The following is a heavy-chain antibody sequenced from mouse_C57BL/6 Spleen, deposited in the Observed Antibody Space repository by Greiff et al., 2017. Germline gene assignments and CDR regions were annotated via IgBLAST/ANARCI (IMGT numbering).Heavy chain of an antibody. J-gene: IGHJ4*01. V-gene: IGHV1-18*01. CDR1: GYTFTDYN. Sequence: EVQLQQSGPELVKPGASVQIPCKASGYTFTDYNMDWVKQSHGKSLEWSGDINPNNGGTIYNQKFKGKATLTVDKSSSTAYTELRSLPSEDTAVYYCARDGDGYYDYYAMDYWGQGTSVTVSS. D-gene: IGHD2-3*01. CDR2: INPNNGGT. CDR3: ARDGDGYYDYYAMDY.